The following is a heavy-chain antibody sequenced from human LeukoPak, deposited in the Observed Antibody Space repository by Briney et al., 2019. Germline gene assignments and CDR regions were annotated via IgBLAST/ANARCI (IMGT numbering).Heavy chain of an antibody. Sequence: GGTLRLSCAASGFTFSSYGMSWVRQAPGKGLEWVSAISGSGGSTYYADSVKGRFTISRDNSKNTLYLQMNSLRAEDTAVYYCAKEKWYFHYFDYWGQGTLVTVSS. CDR2: ISGSGGST. D-gene: IGHD2/OR15-2a*01. J-gene: IGHJ4*02. CDR3: AKEKWYFHYFDY. CDR1: GFTFSSYG. V-gene: IGHV3-23*01.